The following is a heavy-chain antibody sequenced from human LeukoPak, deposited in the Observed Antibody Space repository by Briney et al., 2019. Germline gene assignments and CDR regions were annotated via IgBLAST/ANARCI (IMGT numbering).Heavy chain of an antibody. CDR2: INTNTGNP. Sequence: GASVKVSCKAFGYTFTSYAMNWVRQAPGQGLEWLGWINTNTGNPTYAQGFTGRFVFSLDTSVSTAYLQISSLKAEDTAVYYCARDPDYYDSSGYPPKGDYWGQGTLVTVSS. V-gene: IGHV7-4-1*02. D-gene: IGHD3-22*01. J-gene: IGHJ4*02. CDR1: GYTFTSYA. CDR3: ARDPDYYDSSGYPPKGDY.